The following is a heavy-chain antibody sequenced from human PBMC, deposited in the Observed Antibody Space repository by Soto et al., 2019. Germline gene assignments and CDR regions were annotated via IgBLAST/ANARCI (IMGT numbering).Heavy chain of an antibody. Sequence: ASETLSLTCTVSGGSISSSSYYWSWIRQPPGKGLEWIGYIYYSGSTYYNPSLKSRVTISVDRSKNQFSLKLSSVTAADTAVYYCARGPPLGFWGQGTLVTVSS. V-gene: IGHV4-61*05. CDR3: ARGPPLGF. CDR1: GGSISSSSYY. CDR2: IYYSGST. J-gene: IGHJ4*02.